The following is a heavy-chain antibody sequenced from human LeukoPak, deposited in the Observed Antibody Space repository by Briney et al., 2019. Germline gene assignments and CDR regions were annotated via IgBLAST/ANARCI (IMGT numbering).Heavy chain of an antibody. Sequence: GGSLRLSCAASGFTFSSYWMSWVRQAPGKGLEWVANIKQDGSEKYYVDSVKGRFTISRDNAKNSLYLQMNSLRAEGTAVYYCARSSAGYSSYYYYYYYGMDVWGQGTTVTVSS. CDR3: ARSSAGYSSYYYYYYYGMDV. CDR2: IKQDGSEK. J-gene: IGHJ6*02. CDR1: GFTFSSYW. D-gene: IGHD6-19*01. V-gene: IGHV3-7*03.